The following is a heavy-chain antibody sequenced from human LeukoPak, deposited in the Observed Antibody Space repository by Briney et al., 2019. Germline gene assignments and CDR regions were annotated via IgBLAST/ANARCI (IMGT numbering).Heavy chain of an antibody. V-gene: IGHV3-30*18. D-gene: IGHD3-22*01. CDR2: ISYNGRNK. CDR3: AKTYDSRGGGYFDY. Sequence: GGSLRLSCRTSGLSFSSYDMHWVRQAPGKGLEWVAVISYNGRNKYYADSVKGRVTISRDNSKNTLYLQMNSLRAEDTAVYYCAKTYDSRGGGYFDYWGQGTLVTVSS. CDR1: GLSFSSYD. J-gene: IGHJ4*02.